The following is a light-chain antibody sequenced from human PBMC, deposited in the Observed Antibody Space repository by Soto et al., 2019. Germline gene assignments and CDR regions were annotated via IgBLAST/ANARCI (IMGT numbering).Light chain of an antibody. CDR1: SSDVGTYKF. CDR2: EVT. CDR3: SSYTTSSTRV. Sequence: QSVLTQPPSASGSPGQSVTISCTGTSSDVGTYKFVSWYQQRPGKAPKLMIYEVTNRPSGVSNRFSGSKSGNTASLTISGLQAEDEADYYCSSYTTSSTRVFGPGTKVTVL. J-gene: IGLJ1*01. V-gene: IGLV2-14*01.